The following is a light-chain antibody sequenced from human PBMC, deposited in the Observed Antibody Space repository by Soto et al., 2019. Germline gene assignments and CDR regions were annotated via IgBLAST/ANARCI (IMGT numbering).Light chain of an antibody. CDR3: SSYTSSSTYV. CDR2: EVS. CDR1: SGDVGGYNY. J-gene: IGLJ1*01. Sequence: QSALTQPASVSGSPGQSITMSCTGTSGDVGGYNYVSWYQQYPGKAPKLMIYEVSNRPSGVSNRFSGSKSGNTASLTISGLQAEDEADYYCSSYTSSSTYVFGTGTKVTVL. V-gene: IGLV2-14*01.